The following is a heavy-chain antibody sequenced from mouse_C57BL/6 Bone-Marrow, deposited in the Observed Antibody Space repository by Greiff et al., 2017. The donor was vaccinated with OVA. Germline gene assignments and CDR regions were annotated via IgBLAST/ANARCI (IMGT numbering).Heavy chain of an antibody. CDR2: IDPSDSET. CDR3: ARAPPYYYGSRAWFAY. V-gene: IGHV1-52*01. J-gene: IGHJ3*01. CDR1: GYTFTSYW. D-gene: IGHD1-1*01. Sequence: QVQLQQPGAELVRPGSSVKLSCKASGYTFTSYWMHWVKQRPIQGLEWIGNIDPSDSETHYNQKSKDKATLTVDKSSSTAYMQLSSLTSEDSAVYYCARAPPYYYGSRAWFAYWGQGTLVTVSA.